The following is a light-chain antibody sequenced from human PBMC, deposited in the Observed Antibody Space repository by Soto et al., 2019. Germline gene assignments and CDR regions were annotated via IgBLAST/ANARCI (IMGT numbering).Light chain of an antibody. J-gene: IGKJ1*01. CDR1: QRISSY. V-gene: IGKV1-39*01. CDR2: AAS. CDR3: QQTYSIPRT. Sequence: DVQMTQSPSSLSASVGDRVTIACRASQRISSYLNWYQQKPGKAPRLLIYAASRLQSGVPSRFSGSGSGTDFTLTISGLQSEDFATYYCQQTYSIPRTFGQATKADI.